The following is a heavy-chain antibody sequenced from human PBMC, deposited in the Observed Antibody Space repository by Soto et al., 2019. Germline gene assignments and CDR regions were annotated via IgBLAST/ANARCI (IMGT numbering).Heavy chain of an antibody. CDR3: ARAAKRYFDK. V-gene: IGHV1-69*06. Sequence: QVQLVQSGAEVKKPGSSVKVSCTASGTTVNTFAISWVRQAPGQGLEWMGGIIPVLGPAFYSQKFQGRVTITADKSTTTAYLELSSLRSEDTAVYYCARAAKRYFDKWGQGTLVTVSS. J-gene: IGHJ4*02. CDR2: IIPVLGPA. CDR1: GTTVNTFA.